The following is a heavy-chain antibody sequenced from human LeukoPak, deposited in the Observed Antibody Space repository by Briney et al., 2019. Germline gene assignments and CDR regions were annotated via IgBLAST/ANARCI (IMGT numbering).Heavy chain of an antibody. Sequence: GGSLRLSCAASGFTFSSYSMNWVRQAPGKGLEWVSSISSSSSYIYYADSVKGRFTISRDNAKNSLYLQMNSLRAEDTAVYYCASLTYYYDSSGYYRAPDYWGQGTLVTVSS. D-gene: IGHD3-22*01. CDR3: ASLTYYYDSSGYYRAPDY. CDR1: GFTFSSYS. V-gene: IGHV3-21*01. J-gene: IGHJ4*02. CDR2: ISSSSSYI.